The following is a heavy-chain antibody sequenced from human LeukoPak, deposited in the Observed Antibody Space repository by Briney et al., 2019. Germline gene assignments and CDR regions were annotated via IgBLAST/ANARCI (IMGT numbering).Heavy chain of an antibody. CDR3: AREYSSGALFYYYYYMDV. D-gene: IGHD6-19*01. V-gene: IGHV3-48*01. J-gene: IGHJ6*03. CDR2: ISSSSSTI. CDR1: GFTFSSYS. Sequence: GGSLRLSCAASGFTFSSYSMNWVRQAPGKGLEWVSYISSSSSTIYYADSVKGRFTISRDNSKNTLYLQMNSLRAEDTAVYYCAREYSSGALFYYYYYMDVWGKGTTVTVSS.